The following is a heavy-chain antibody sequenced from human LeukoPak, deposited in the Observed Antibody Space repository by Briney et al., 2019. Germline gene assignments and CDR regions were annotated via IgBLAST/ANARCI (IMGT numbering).Heavy chain of an antibody. D-gene: IGHD2-21*02. V-gene: IGHV4-34*01. Sequence: SETLSLTCAVYGGSFSGYYWSWIRQPPGKGLEWIGEINHSGSTNYNPSLKSRITISVDTSKNQFSLKLSSVTAADTAVYYCARSSLVTARGSLFQHWGQGTLVTVSS. CDR1: GGSFSGYY. CDR2: INHSGST. CDR3: ARSSLVTARGSLFQH. J-gene: IGHJ1*01.